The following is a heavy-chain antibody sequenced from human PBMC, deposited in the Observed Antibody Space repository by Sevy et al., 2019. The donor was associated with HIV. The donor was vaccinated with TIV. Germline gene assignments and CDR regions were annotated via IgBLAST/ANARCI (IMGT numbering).Heavy chain of an antibody. V-gene: IGHV3-13*01. CDR2: IGTVPDR. CDR1: GFTFSSVD. J-gene: IGHJ4*02. Sequence: GGSLRLSCAASGFTFSSVDFHWVRQAAGEGLVWVSSIGTVPDRYYLASVRGRFTISRVDAKNSLYLQMNNLRVDDTAVYFCVRGATIGFDYWGQGALVTVSS. D-gene: IGHD3-16*01. CDR3: VRGATIGFDY.